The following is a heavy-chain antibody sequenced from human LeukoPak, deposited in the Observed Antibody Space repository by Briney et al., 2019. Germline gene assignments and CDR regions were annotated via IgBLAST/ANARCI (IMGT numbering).Heavy chain of an antibody. D-gene: IGHD6-19*01. CDR3: AKVGSGWANWFDP. J-gene: IGHJ5*02. Sequence: PGGSLRLSCAASGFTVSSNYMSWVRQAPGKGLEWVSVIYSGGSTYYADSVKGRFTISRDNSKNTLYLQMNSLRAEDTAVYYCAKVGSGWANWFDPWGQGTLVTVSS. V-gene: IGHV3-53*01. CDR1: GFTVSSNY. CDR2: IYSGGST.